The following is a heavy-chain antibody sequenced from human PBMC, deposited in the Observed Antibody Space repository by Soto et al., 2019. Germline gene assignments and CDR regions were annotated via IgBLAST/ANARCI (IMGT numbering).Heavy chain of an antibody. Sequence: GGSLRLSCAASGFTFSTYPMNWVRQAPGTGLEWVSGISGSGISTYYADSVKGRFTISRDNSKNTVFLQMNSLRAEDTAVYYCAKPPVITASYYYYDMDVWGKGTTVTVSS. D-gene: IGHD4-4*01. CDR2: ISGSGIST. V-gene: IGHV3-23*01. CDR1: GFTFSTYP. CDR3: AKPPVITASYYYYDMDV. J-gene: IGHJ6*03.